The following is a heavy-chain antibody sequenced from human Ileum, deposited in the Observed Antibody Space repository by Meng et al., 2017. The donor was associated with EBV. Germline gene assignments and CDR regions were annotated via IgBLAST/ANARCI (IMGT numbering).Heavy chain of an antibody. CDR2: LYFSGST. CDR1: GGSISSSDYY. J-gene: IGHJ4*02. CDR3: ARRGYSSGWYAYDY. V-gene: IGHV4-39*01. D-gene: IGHD6-19*01. Sequence: LELEKSGPELVKPSEPLSLTCTVSGGSISSSDYYGGWSRQPPGKGLEWIGSLYFSGSTYSNPSLESRVTISVDTSNNQFSRKLSSVTAADTAVYYCARRGYSSGWYAYDYWGQGTLVTVSS.